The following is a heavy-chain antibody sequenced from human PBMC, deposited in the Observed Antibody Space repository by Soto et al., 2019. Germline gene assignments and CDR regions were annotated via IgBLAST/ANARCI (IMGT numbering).Heavy chain of an antibody. CDR2: ISSNGGST. J-gene: IGHJ4*02. V-gene: IGHV3-64D*08. Sequence: GGSLRLSCSASGFTFSSYAMHWVRQAPGKGLEYVSAISSNGGSTYYADSVKGRFTISRDNSKNTLYLQMSSLRAEDTAVYYCVKDEGGSYLVGFVDYWGQGTLVTVSS. D-gene: IGHD1-26*01. CDR1: GFTFSSYA. CDR3: VKDEGGSYLVGFVDY.